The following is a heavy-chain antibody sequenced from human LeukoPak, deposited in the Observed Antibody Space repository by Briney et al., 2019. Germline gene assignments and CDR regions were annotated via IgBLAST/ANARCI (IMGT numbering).Heavy chain of an antibody. D-gene: IGHD6-13*01. V-gene: IGHV3-30*03. CDR3: SAAGFDY. CDR1: GFTFSSYG. CDR2: ISYDGSNK. J-gene: IGHJ4*02. Sequence: GGSLRLSCAASGFTFSSYGMHWVRQAPGKGLEWVAVISYDGSNKYYADSVKGRFTISRDNSKNTLYPQMNSLRAEDTAVYYCSAAGFDYWGQGTLVTVSS.